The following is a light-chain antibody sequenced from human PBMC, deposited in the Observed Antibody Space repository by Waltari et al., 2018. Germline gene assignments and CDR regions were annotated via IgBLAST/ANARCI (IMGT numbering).Light chain of an antibody. V-gene: IGLV1-40*01. Sequence: QPVLTQPPSVSGAPGQRVTISSTGSGSNIGAGYDVHWYQQLPRAAPKLLIYGSSSRPLGVPDRFFGSTSGTSASLAITGLQAEDEADYYCQSYDTSLSVVFGGGTKLTVL. CDR2: GSS. CDR1: GSNIGAGYD. CDR3: QSYDTSLSVV. J-gene: IGLJ3*02.